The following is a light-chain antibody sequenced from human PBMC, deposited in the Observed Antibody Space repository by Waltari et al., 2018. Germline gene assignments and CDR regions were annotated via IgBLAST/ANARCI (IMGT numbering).Light chain of an antibody. J-gene: IGLJ3*02. V-gene: IGLV1-44*01. CDR3: AAWDDSLNGWV. CDR2: RND. Sequence: QSALTQAPSASGTPGQTVTISCSGSSSNIGGNSVAWHQQLPGMAHTLLIYRNDQRPTDVPDRFSGSKSGTSASLAISGLRSEDEASYHCAAWDDSLNGWVFGGGTKLTVL. CDR1: SSNIGGNS.